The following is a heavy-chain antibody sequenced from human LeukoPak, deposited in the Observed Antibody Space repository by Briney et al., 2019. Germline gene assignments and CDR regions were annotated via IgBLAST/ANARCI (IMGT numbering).Heavy chain of an antibody. CDR2: ISDGGGST. J-gene: IGHJ4*02. Sequence: GGSLRLSCAASGFSFSNCSMNWVRQAPGKGLEWVSVISDGGGSTSYADPVRGRFTISRENSKNNLYLQMNSLRAEDTAKYYCVKDRCPYISGWYPRCDYWGQGILVTVSS. CDR1: GFSFSNCS. CDR3: VKDRCPYISGWYPRCDY. V-gene: IGHV3-23*01. D-gene: IGHD6-19*01.